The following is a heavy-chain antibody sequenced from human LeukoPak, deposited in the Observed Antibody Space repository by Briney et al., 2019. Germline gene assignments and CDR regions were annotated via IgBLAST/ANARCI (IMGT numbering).Heavy chain of an antibody. J-gene: IGHJ4*01. CDR1: GFTFSSYA. CDR3: ARSMVREQSFDY. V-gene: IGHV3-30-3*01. Sequence: GGSLRLSFAASGFTFSSYAIHWVRQAPGKGLEWVAVISYDGSNKYYADSVKGRFTISRDNSKNTLYLQMNSLRAEDTAVYYCARSMVREQSFDYWGQGTLVTVSS. D-gene: IGHD3-10*01. CDR2: ISYDGSNK.